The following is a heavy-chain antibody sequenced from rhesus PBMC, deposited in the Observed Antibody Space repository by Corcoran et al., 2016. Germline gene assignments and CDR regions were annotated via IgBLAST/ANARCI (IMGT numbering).Heavy chain of an antibody. V-gene: IGHV4S10*01. Sequence: QVQLQESGPGVVKPSETLSLTCAVSGGSISDSYRWSWIRQPPGKGLEWIGYIYGTSTSTNHNPSLKSRVTISKDTSKNQFSLRLSSVTAADTAVYYCARSPIVGRVRSYFDDWGQGVLVTVSS. D-gene: IGHD5-24*01. CDR3: ARSPIVGRVRSYFDD. J-gene: IGHJ4*01. CDR1: GGSISDSYR. CDR2: IYGTSTST.